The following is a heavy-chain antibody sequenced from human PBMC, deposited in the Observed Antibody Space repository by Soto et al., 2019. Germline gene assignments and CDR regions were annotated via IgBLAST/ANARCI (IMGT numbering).Heavy chain of an antibody. V-gene: IGHV2-5*02. CDR1: GFSLSTSGVG. Sequence: QITLKESGPTLVKPTQTLTLTCTFSGFSLSTSGVGVGWIRQPPGKALEWLALIYWDDDKRYSPSLKSRLTISKDTSKNQVVLTMTTMDPVDTATYYCAHILVTTSLDYWGQGTLVTVSS. CDR2: IYWDDDK. J-gene: IGHJ4*02. D-gene: IGHD5-18*01. CDR3: AHILVTTSLDY.